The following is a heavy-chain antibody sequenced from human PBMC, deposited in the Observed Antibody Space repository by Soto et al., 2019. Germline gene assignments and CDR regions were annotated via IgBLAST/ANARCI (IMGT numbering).Heavy chain of an antibody. V-gene: IGHV1-2*02. CDR1: GYTFSVYH. Sequence: QVHLVQSGAEVKQPGASVKVSCKASGYTFSVYHMHWVRQAPGQGLEWMGWVHPNSGGTNYAQSFEGSVTMTRDTSSNTAYMELSRRTADDTAVYYCAKELQRGMDVWGQGTTVTVSS. CDR2: VHPNSGGT. CDR3: AKELQRGMDV. D-gene: IGHD2-15*01. J-gene: IGHJ6*02.